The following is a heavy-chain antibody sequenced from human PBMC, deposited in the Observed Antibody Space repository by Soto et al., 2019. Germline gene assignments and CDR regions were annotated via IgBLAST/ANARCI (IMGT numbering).Heavy chain of an antibody. J-gene: IGHJ6*02. Sequence: EEQLVESGGGLAQAGRTLKLSCAASGFTFDDYAMHWVRQAPGKGLEWVSGISWNSGSIGYTDSVKGRFTISRDNAKNSLYLQMHSLRAEDTALYYCVKDVSGRGSFYYYFGMDVWGHGTTVTVSS. V-gene: IGHV3-9*01. CDR1: GFTFDDYA. CDR3: VKDVSGRGSFYYYFGMDV. D-gene: IGHD1-26*01. CDR2: ISWNSGSI.